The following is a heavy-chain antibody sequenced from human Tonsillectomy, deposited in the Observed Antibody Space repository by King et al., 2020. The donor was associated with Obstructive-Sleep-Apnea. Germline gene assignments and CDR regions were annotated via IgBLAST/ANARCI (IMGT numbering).Heavy chain of an antibody. CDR1: GFTFSSYA. CDR3: AKEKGVVVITRAFGY. CDR2: ISGSGVST. D-gene: IGHD3-22*01. V-gene: IGHV3-23*04. Sequence: VQLVGAGGGLVQPGGSLRLSCAASGFTFSSYAMSWVRQGPGEGREWVSGISGSGVSTYYAASVKGRFTISRDNSKNTLYLQMNSLRAEETAVYYCAKEKGVVVITRAFGYWGQGTLVTVSS. J-gene: IGHJ4*02.